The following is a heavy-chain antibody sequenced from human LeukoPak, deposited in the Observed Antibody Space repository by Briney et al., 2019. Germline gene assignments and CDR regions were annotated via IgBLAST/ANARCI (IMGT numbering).Heavy chain of an antibody. CDR2: IYSGGTT. CDR3: ARDLYDYGSY. CDR1: GFTVSSTY. V-gene: IGHV3-66*01. J-gene: IGHJ4*02. D-gene: IGHD4/OR15-4a*01. Sequence: GGSLRLSCAASGFTVSSTYMSWVRQAPGKGLEWVSVIYSGGTTYYADSVKGRFTISRDNSKNTLYLQMNSLRTEDAAVYYCARDLYDYGSYWGQGTLVTVSS.